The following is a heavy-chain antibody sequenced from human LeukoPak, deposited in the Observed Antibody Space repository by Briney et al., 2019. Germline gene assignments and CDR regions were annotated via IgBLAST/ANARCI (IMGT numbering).Heavy chain of an antibody. CDR3: AAQEPHLLGYYYYDGMDV. J-gene: IGHJ6*02. V-gene: IGHV3-53*01. D-gene: IGHD1-26*01. CDR2: IYSGGTT. Sequence: GGSLRLSCAASEFTVSSNYMNWVRQAPGKGLEWVSIIYSGGTTYYAASVKGRFTISRDNSKNTLYLQMNSLRAEDTAVYYCAAQEPHLLGYYYYDGMDVWGQGTTVTVSS. CDR1: EFTVSSNY.